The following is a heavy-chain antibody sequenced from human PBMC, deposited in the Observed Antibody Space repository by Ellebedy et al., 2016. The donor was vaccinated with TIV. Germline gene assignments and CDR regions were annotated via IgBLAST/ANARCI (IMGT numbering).Heavy chain of an antibody. CDR1: GFTFTSYA. J-gene: IGHJ4*02. D-gene: IGHD6-19*01. Sequence: GESLKISCAASGFTFTSYAMHWVRQAPGKGLEWVAVISYDGSNKYYSDSVKGRFTISRDDSKNTLYLQMTSLRAEDTAVYYCVRDLQWLVFDYWGQGTLVTVSS. CDR2: ISYDGSNK. CDR3: VRDLQWLVFDY. V-gene: IGHV3-30*04.